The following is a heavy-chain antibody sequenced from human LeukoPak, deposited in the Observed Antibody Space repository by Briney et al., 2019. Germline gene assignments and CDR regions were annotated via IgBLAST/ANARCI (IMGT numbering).Heavy chain of an antibody. Sequence: ASVKVSCKASGYTFTSYGISWVRQAPGQGLEWMGWISAYSGNTNYAQKLQGRVTLTRDMSTSTDYLELSSLRSEDTAVYYCARDNSVRDEAWWFNPWGQGTLVTVSS. D-gene: IGHD5-24*01. CDR3: ARDNSVRDEAWWFNP. CDR1: GYTFTSYG. CDR2: ISAYSGNT. V-gene: IGHV1-18*01. J-gene: IGHJ5*02.